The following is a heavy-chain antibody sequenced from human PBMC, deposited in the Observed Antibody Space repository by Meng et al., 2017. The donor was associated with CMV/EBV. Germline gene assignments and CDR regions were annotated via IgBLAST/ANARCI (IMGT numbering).Heavy chain of an antibody. V-gene: IGHV4-61*01. CDR2: IYYPGST. CDR3: ARDPVGETAEVGQPF. CDR1: RDSVNDANYY. D-gene: IGHD6-13*01. Sequence: GSLRLSCTVSRDSVNDANYYWSWIRQPPGKGLEWIGYIYYPGSTNYNPSLKSRVTISLDTSKNQVYLKLTSVTAADTALYYCARDPVGETAEVGQPFWGQGTMVTVSS. J-gene: IGHJ4*02.